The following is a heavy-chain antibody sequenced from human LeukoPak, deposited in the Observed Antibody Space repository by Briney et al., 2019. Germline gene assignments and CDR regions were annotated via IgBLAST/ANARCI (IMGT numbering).Heavy chain of an antibody. D-gene: IGHD3-16*02. V-gene: IGHV4-39*01. CDR2: IYYIGST. CDR1: GGSISSSSYY. J-gene: IGHJ6*03. Sequence: PSETLSLTCTVSGGSISSSSYYWGWIRQPPGKGLEWIGNIYYIGSTYYNPSLKSRVTISVDTSKNQFSLKLSSVTAADTAVYYCARHIGGRYYYYYMDVWGKGTTVTVSS. CDR3: ARHIGGRYYYYYMDV.